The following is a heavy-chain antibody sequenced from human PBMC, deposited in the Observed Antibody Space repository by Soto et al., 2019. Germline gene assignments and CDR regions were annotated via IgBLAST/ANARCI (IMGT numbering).Heavy chain of an antibody. V-gene: IGHV3-23*01. J-gene: IGHJ4*02. D-gene: IGHD3-22*01. Sequence: GGALRLSCAASGFTFSSYAMSWVRQAPGKGLEWVSAISGSGGSTYYADSVKGRFTISRDNSKNTLYLQMNSLRAEDTAVYYCAKALDYDSSGLFDYWGQGTLVTVSS. CDR2: ISGSGGST. CDR1: GFTFSSYA. CDR3: AKALDYDSSGLFDY.